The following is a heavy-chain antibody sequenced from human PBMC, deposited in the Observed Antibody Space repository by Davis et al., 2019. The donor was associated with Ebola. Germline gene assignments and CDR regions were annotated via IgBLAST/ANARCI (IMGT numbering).Heavy chain of an antibody. J-gene: IGHJ4*02. CDR1: GGSISSSSYY. CDR3: ARALGYNWNPLGY. CDR2: IYYSGST. V-gene: IGHV4-39*07. D-gene: IGHD1-20*01. Sequence: MPSETLSLTCTVSGGSISSSSYYWGWIRQPPGKGLEWIGSIYYSGSTYYNPSLKSRVTISVDTSKNQFSLKLSSVTAADTAVYYCARALGYNWNPLGYWGQGTLVTVSS.